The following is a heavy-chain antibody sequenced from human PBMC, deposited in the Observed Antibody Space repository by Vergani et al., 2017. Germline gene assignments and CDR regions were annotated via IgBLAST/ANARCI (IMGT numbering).Heavy chain of an antibody. CDR1: GFTFINAW. J-gene: IGHJ6*02. Sequence: EVQLVESGGGLVQPGGSLRLSCAASGFTFINAWMSWVRQAPGQGLEWVGRIKSRTDGGTTDYAAPVKARFTISRDDSKNTLYLQMNSLNTEDTAVYYCTTDRFSCLRAMKYYDFWSGYPNRGDVWGQGTTVTVSS. D-gene: IGHD3-3*01. V-gene: IGHV3-15*01. CDR2: IKSRTDGGTT. CDR3: TTDRFSCLRAMKYYDFWSGYPNRGDV.